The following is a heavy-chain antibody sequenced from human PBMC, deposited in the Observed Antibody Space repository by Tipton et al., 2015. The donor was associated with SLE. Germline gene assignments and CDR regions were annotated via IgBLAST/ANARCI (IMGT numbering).Heavy chain of an antibody. CDR1: GYSISNDYY. CDR2: ISHSANT. Sequence: TLSLTCAVSGYSISNDYYWGWIRQPPEKGLEWIGSISHSANTYYNPSLKSRVTISVDTSKNQFSLRLSSVTAADTAVYYCVRGYNYGPGYYFDYWGRGTLVTVSS. V-gene: IGHV4-38-2*01. CDR3: VRGYNYGPGYYFDY. J-gene: IGHJ4*02. D-gene: IGHD5-24*01.